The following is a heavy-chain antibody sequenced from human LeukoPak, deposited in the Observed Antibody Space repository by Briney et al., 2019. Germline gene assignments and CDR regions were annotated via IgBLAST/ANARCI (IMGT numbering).Heavy chain of an antibody. V-gene: IGHV3-30*18. CDR3: AKDEPGTYSPSDY. Sequence: GGSLRLSCAASGFTFSNYAMHWVRQAPGKGLEWVAFMSYDGSDKYYADSVKGRFTISSDNSKNTLYLQMHSLRPEDTAVYYCAKDEPGTYSPSDYWGQGTLVTVSS. J-gene: IGHJ4*02. CDR2: MSYDGSDK. D-gene: IGHD3-10*01. CDR1: GFTFSNYA.